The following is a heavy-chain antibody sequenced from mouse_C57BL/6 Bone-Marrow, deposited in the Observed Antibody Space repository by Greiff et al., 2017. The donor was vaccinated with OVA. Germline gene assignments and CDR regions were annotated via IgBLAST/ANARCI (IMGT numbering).Heavy chain of an antibody. D-gene: IGHD2-5*01. V-gene: IGHV2-2*01. CDR1: GFSLTNYG. J-gene: IGHJ2*01. Sequence: QVQLKESGPGLVQPSQSLSITCTVSGFSLTNYGVHWVRQSPGKGLEWLGAIWSGGSPDYNAAFISRLSISKDNSESQVFFKMNSLQADDTAIYYCARMAYYSKSNYFDNWGQGTTLTVSS. CDR2: IWSGGSP. CDR3: ARMAYYSKSNYFDN.